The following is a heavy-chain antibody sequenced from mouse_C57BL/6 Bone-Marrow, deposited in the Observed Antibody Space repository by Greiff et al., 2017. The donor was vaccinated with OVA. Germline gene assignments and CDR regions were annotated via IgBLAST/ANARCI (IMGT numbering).Heavy chain of an antibody. CDR2: IWSGGST. CDR3: ARLVAY. J-gene: IGHJ3*01. Sequence: QVQLKQSGPGLVQPSQSLSITCTVSGFSLTSYGVHWVRQSPGKGLEWLGVIWSGGSTDYNAAFISRLSISKDNSKSQVFFKMNSLQADDTAIYYCARLVAYWGQGTLVTVSA. V-gene: IGHV2-2*01. CDR1: GFSLTSYG.